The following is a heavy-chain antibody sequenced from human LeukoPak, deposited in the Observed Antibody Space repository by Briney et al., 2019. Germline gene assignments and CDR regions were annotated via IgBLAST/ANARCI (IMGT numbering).Heavy chain of an antibody. Sequence: GESLRLSCAASGFTFSSYWMSWVRQAPGKGLEWVANIKQDGSEKYYVDSVKGRFTISRDNAKNSLYLQMNSLRAEDTAVYYCARDRTLYYFDYWGQGTLVTVSS. D-gene: IGHD1-1*01. V-gene: IGHV3-7*01. CDR3: ARDRTLYYFDY. CDR1: GFTFSSYW. J-gene: IGHJ4*02. CDR2: IKQDGSEK.